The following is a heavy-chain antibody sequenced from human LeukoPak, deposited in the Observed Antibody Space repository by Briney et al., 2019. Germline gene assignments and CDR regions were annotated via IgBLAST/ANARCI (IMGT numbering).Heavy chain of an antibody. CDR2: IYSGDTT. V-gene: IGHV3-66*01. CDR3: ASILRSSSGYYFDY. J-gene: IGHJ4*02. D-gene: IGHD3-10*01. Sequence: GGSLRLSCAASGFTFSSYSMNWVRQAPGKGLEWVSVIYSGDTTFYADPVRGKFTISRDNSKNTLYLQMNSLRAEDTAVYYCASILRSSSGYYFDYWGQGTLVTVSS. CDR1: GFTFSSYS.